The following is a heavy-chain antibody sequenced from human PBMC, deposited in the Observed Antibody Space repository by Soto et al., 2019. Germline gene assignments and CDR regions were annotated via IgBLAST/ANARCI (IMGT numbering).Heavy chain of an antibody. CDR3: VRDRLRGYDNSGFYS. D-gene: IGHD3-22*01. CDR1: GYSFSYYG. Sequence: QVQLLQSGAELRKPGASVKVSCQAFGYSFSYYGINWVRQAPGQGLEWMGWSNPYNGHKNYAQKLADRLTKTTDTSTATVSMELRNLKSDDTAVYYCVRDRLRGYDNSGFYSCGQGTLVTVSS. J-gene: IGHJ5*02. CDR2: SNPYNGHK. V-gene: IGHV1-18*01.